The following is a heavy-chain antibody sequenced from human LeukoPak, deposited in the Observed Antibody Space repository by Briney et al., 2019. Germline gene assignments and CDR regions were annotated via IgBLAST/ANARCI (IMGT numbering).Heavy chain of an antibody. D-gene: IGHD1-26*01. J-gene: IGHJ4*02. CDR1: GFTFINAW. Sequence: GGSLRLSCAASGFTFINAWMAWVRQAPGKGLEWVGRIKAKAHGGATDYAAPVKGRFTISRDDSRNTLYLQMNSLKTEDTAVYYCTTDGVGIEGATFDYWGQGTLVTVSS. CDR3: TTDGVGIEGATFDY. CDR2: IKAKAHGGAT. V-gene: IGHV3-15*01.